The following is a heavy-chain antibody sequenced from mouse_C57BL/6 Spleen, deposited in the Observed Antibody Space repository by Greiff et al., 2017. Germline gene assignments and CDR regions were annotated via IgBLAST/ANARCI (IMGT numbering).Heavy chain of an antibody. CDR1: GFTFNTYA. J-gene: IGHJ4*01. CDR3: VRDATVVHYYAMDY. V-gene: IGHV10-3*01. CDR2: IRSKSSNYAT. Sequence: EVQVVESGGGLVQPKGSLKLSCAASGFTFNTYAMHWVRQAPGKGLEWVARIRSKSSNYATYYADSVKDRFTISRDDSQSMLYLQMNNLKTEDTAMYYCVRDATVVHYYAMDYWGQGTSVTVSS. D-gene: IGHD1-1*01.